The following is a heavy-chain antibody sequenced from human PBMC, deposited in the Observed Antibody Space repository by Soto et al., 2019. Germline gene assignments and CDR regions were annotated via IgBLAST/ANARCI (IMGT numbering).Heavy chain of an antibody. D-gene: IGHD3-3*01. J-gene: IGHJ5*02. CDR2: INHSGST. CDR1: GGSFSGYY. CDR3: ARGRPGLRFLEWPQFDP. Sequence: QVQLQQWGAGLLKPSETLSLTCAVYGGSFSGYYWSWIRQPPGKGLEWIGEINHSGSTNYNPSLKSRVTISVDTSKNQFSLKLSSVTAADTAVYYCARGRPGLRFLEWPQFDPWGQGTLVTVSS. V-gene: IGHV4-34*01.